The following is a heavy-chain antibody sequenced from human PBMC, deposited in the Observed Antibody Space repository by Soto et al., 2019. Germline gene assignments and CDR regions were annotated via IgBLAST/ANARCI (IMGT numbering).Heavy chain of an antibody. D-gene: IGHD3-10*02. J-gene: IGHJ4*02. CDR2: ISGSGFST. CDR1: GLTSGPYG. V-gene: IGHV3-23*01. CDR3: EKDPTQRDFMFIHHLDS. Sequence: GSLRLSCAASGLTSGPYGMTWVRQAPGRGLEWVSTISGSGFSTHYAESVQGRFTISRDNSKNTMYLQMNSLRAEDTDVYYCEKDPTQRDFMFIHHLDSWGQGS.